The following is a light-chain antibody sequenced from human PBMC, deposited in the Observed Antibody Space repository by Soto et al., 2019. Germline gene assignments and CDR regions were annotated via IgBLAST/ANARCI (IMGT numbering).Light chain of an antibody. CDR1: NSNIGNNF. CDR3: GTWDSSLSAGV. CDR2: DNN. V-gene: IGLV1-51*01. J-gene: IGLJ1*01. Sequence: TQPPSVSAAPGQKVTISCSGSNSNIGNNFVSWYQQLPGTAPRLIIYDNNKRPSGIPDRFSGSKSGTSATLGIAGLQTGDEAEYYCGTWDSSLSAGVFGTGTMSRS.